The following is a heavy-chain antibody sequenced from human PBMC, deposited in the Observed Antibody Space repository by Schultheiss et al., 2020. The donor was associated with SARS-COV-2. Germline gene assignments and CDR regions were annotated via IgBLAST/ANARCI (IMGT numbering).Heavy chain of an antibody. CDR3: ARGKGATTYLDY. D-gene: IGHD1-26*01. J-gene: IGHJ4*02. CDR2: IRSNGDKE. V-gene: IGHV3-30*02. CDR1: GFTFSRFA. Sequence: GGSLRLSCVGSGFTFSRFAMSWVRQAPGKGLEWVASIRSNGDKEFYADSVKGRFTISRDNSKNTLYLQMNSLRAEDTAVYYCARGKGATTYLDYWGQGTLVTVSS.